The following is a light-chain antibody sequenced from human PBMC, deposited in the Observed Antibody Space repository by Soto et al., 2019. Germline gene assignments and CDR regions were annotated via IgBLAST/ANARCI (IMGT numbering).Light chain of an antibody. CDR3: SSYTSSSTRV. V-gene: IGLV2-14*03. J-gene: IGLJ1*01. CDR2: EVS. Sequence: QSVLTQPASVSGSPGQSITISCTGTSSVVGAYDFVSWYQQHPDKAPKLMIYEVSNRPSGVSNRFSGSKSVNTATLTISGLQADVEADYYCSSYTSSSTRVFGTGTKVTVL. CDR1: SSVVGAYDF.